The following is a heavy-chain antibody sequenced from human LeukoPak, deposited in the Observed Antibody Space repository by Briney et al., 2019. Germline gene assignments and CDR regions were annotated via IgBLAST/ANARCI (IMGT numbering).Heavy chain of an antibody. Sequence: GGSLRLSCAPSGFSFRNYAMSWVRQAPGKGLEWVSSIGGSGADTYYPDSVKGRFTISRDNSKNTLFLQMNSLKDEDTAVYYCVIRPGSSSSGTFEYWGQGTLVTVSS. D-gene: IGHD6-6*01. CDR2: IGGSGADT. J-gene: IGHJ4*02. V-gene: IGHV3-23*01. CDR1: GFSFRNYA. CDR3: VIRPGSSSSGTFEY.